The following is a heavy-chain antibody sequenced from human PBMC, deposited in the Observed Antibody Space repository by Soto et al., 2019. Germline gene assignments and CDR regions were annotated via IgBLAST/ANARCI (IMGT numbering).Heavy chain of an antibody. CDR1: GGSVSSGSYY. J-gene: IGHJ6*02. Sequence: SETLSLTCTVSGGSVSSGSYYWSWIRQPPGKGLEWIGYIYYSGSTNYNPSLKSRVTISVDTSKNQFSLKLNSVTAADTAVYYCARAPYPYDFWSGYYYYYGMDVWGQGTTVTVSS. CDR3: ARAPYPYDFWSGYYYYYGMDV. D-gene: IGHD3-3*01. V-gene: IGHV4-61*01. CDR2: IYYSGST.